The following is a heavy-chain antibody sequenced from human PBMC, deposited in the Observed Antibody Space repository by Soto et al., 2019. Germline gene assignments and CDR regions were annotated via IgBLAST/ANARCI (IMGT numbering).Heavy chain of an antibody. Sequence: SETLSLPCTVSGVSIDNYYCSWIRQSAGKGLEWIGRIYSSGTTNYNPSLKSRVTMSVDMSKSQFSLNVRSVTAADTAVYYCVRDVGGSGWFAPWGQGTLVTVS. V-gene: IGHV4-4*07. CDR2: IYSSGTT. CDR1: GVSIDNYY. CDR3: VRDVGGSGWFAP. J-gene: IGHJ5*02.